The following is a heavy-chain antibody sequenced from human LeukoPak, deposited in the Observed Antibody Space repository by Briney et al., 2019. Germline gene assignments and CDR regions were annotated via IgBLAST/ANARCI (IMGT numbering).Heavy chain of an antibody. V-gene: IGHV4-31*03. CDR3: AGGIDPAASDY. J-gene: IGHJ4*02. D-gene: IGHD2-2*01. CDR1: GGSINSGGYY. Sequence: PSQTLSLTCTVSGGSINSGGYYWSWIRQHPGKGLEWIGCMYYSGSTYYNPSLKSRVTISVDTSNNQFSLKLSSVTAADTAVYYCAGGIDPAASDYWGQGTLVTVSS. CDR2: MYYSGST.